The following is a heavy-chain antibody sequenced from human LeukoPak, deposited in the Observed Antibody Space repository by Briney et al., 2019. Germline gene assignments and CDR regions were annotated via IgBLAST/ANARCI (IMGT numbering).Heavy chain of an antibody. CDR2: INHSGST. V-gene: IGHV4-34*01. CDR3: ARGIGYDFWSGSPAYYYYGMDV. Sequence: PSETLSLTCAVYGGSFSGYYWSWIRQPPGKGLEWIGEINHSGSTNYNPSLKSRVTISVDTSKNQFSLKLSSVTAADTAVYYCARGIGYDFWSGSPAYYYYGMDVWGQGTTVTVSS. J-gene: IGHJ6*02. CDR1: GGSFSGYY. D-gene: IGHD3-3*01.